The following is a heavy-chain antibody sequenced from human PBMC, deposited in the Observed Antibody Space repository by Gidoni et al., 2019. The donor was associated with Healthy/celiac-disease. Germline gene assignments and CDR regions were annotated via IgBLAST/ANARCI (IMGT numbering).Heavy chain of an antibody. J-gene: IGHJ4*02. D-gene: IGHD3-10*01. Sequence: EVQLVESGGGLVTPGGSLRLSCAASGFTFSTAWMSWVRQAPGKGLEWVGRIKSKTDGGTTDYAAPVKGRFTISRDDSKNTLYLQMNSLKTEDTAVYYCTTDGALWFGEYPDDYWGQGTLVTVSS. CDR1: GFTFSTAW. V-gene: IGHV3-15*01. CDR2: IKSKTDGGTT. CDR3: TTDGALWFGEYPDDY.